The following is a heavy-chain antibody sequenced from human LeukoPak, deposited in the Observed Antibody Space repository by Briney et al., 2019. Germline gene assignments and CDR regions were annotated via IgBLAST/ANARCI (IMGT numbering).Heavy chain of an antibody. CDR3: ARVYGMDV. CDR2: ISHSAFT. V-gene: IGHV4-34*01. Sequence: SETLSLTCAVYGGCLSGYYWSWIRRPPGKGLEWIGDISHSAFTNYNPSLKSRVTISVDTSKNQFSLKLSSMTAADTAVYYCARVYGMDVWGQGTTVTVSS. CDR1: GGCLSGYY. J-gene: IGHJ6*02.